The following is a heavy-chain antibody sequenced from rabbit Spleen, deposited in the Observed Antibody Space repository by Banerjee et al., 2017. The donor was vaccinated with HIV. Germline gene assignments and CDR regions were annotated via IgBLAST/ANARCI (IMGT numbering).Heavy chain of an antibody. J-gene: IGHJ6*01. CDR3: ARDTGTSFSTYGMDL. CDR2: IAGSSSDFT. V-gene: IGHV1S40*01. Sequence: QSLEESGGGLVQPEGSLALTCKASGFSFRSNDYMCWVRQAPGKGLEWISCIAGSSSDFTYSATWAKGRFTISKTSSTTVTLQMTSLTVADTATYFCARDTGTSFSTYGMDLWGQGTLVTVS. D-gene: IGHD7-1*01. CDR1: GFSFRSNDY.